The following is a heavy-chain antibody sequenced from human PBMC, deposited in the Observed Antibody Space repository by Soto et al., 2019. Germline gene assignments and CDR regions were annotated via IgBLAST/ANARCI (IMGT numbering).Heavy chain of an antibody. J-gene: IGHJ5*02. V-gene: IGHV4-4*02. CDR3: AREVNSSPARGPNWFDP. CDR2: TYHSGTT. D-gene: IGHD6-13*01. Sequence: QVQLQESGPGLVQPSGTLSLTCAVSGDSINNSHWWSWVRQTPGTGLEWIGETYHSGTTNYNPSLKNRVTISIDKSKNQFSLKMNSVTAADTAVYYCAREVNSSPARGPNWFDPWGQGTLVTVSS. CDR1: GDSINNSHW.